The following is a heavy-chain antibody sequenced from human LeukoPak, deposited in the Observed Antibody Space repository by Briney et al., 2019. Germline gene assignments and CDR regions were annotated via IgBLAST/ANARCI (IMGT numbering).Heavy chain of an antibody. CDR3: ATEGGYSYGSFDY. CDR2: INSDGSST. Sequence: GGSLRLSCAASGFTFSSYWMHWVRQAPGKGLVWVSRINSDGSSTSYADSVKGRFTISRDNAKNTLYLQMNSLRAEDTAVYYCATEGGYSYGSFDYWGQGTLVTVSS. CDR1: GFTFSSYW. D-gene: IGHD5-18*01. J-gene: IGHJ4*02. V-gene: IGHV3-74*01.